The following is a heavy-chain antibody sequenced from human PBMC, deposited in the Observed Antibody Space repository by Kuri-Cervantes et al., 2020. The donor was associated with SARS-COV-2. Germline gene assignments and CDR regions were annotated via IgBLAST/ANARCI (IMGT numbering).Heavy chain of an antibody. CDR2: TNSDGIST. CDR1: GFPFRSYW. D-gene: IGHD2-21*02. J-gene: IGHJ2*01. Sequence: GGSLRLSCAASGFPFRSYWMHWVRQAPGKGLVWVSRTNSDGISTSYADSVKGRFTISRDNAKNTLYLQLNSLGAEDTAVYYCARGGAVTADWYFDLWGRGTLVTVSS. V-gene: IGHV3-74*01. CDR3: ARGGAVTADWYFDL.